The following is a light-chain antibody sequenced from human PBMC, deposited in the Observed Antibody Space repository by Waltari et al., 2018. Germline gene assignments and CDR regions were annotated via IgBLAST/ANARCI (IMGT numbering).Light chain of an antibody. CDR3: QHRSNWPLN. V-gene: IGKV3-11*01. Sequence: EIVLTQSSATLSLSPGEGATLSCRASQNVGNYLAWYQQKPGQAPRLLIYDTSNRATGIPARFSGSGSGTDFTLTISGLEPEDFAVYYCQHRSNWPLNFGGGTKVEIK. CDR2: DTS. CDR1: QNVGNY. J-gene: IGKJ4*01.